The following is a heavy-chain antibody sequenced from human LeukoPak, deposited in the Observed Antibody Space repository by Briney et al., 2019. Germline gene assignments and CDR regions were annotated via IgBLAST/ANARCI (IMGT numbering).Heavy chain of an antibody. CDR2: IYYSGST. D-gene: IGHD1-26*01. V-gene: IGHV4-39*07. J-gene: IGHJ4*02. Sequence: SETLSLTCTVSGGSISSSSYYWGWIRQPPGKGLEWIGSIYYSGSTYYNPSLKSRVTISVDTSKNQFSLKLSSVTAADTAVYYCARDLVGATDYWGQGTLVTVSS. CDR3: ARDLVGATDY. CDR1: GGSISSSSYY.